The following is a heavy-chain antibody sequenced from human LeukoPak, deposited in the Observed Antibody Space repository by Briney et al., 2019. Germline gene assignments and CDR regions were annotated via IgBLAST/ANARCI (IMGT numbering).Heavy chain of an antibody. Sequence: PSETLSLTCAVSGGSISSGGYSWSWIRHPPGKGLEWIGYIYHSGSTYYNPSLKSRVTISVDRSKNQFSLKLSSVTAADTAVYYCARDRFMVTDYWGQGTLVTVSS. V-gene: IGHV4-30-2*01. CDR1: GGSISSGGYS. D-gene: IGHD5-18*01. CDR2: IYHSGST. J-gene: IGHJ4*02. CDR3: ARDRFMVTDY.